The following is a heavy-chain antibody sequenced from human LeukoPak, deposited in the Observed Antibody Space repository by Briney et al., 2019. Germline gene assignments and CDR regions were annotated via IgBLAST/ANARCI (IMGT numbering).Heavy chain of an antibody. CDR1: GGTFSSYA. CDR2: IIPIFGTA. V-gene: IGHV1-69*13. CDR3: ARDGPLRGELRFLEWLEGPFDAFDI. Sequence: GASVKVSCKASGGTFSSYAISWVRQAPGQGLEWTGGIIPIFGTANYAQKFQGRVTITADESTSTAYMELSSLRSEDTAVYYCARDGPLRGELRFLEWLEGPFDAFDIWGQGTMVTVSS. D-gene: IGHD3-3*01. J-gene: IGHJ3*02.